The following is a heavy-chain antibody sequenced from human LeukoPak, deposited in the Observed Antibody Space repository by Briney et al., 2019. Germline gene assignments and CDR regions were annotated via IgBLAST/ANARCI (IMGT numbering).Heavy chain of an antibody. Sequence: GGSLRLSCTASGFTFGDYAMSWFRQAPGKGLEWVGFIRSKAYGGTTEYAASVKGRFTISRDDSKSIAYLQMNSLKTEDTAVYYCTSRLQRRGFDYWGQGTLVTVSS. CDR1: GFTFGDYA. CDR3: TSRLQRRGFDY. V-gene: IGHV3-49*03. J-gene: IGHJ4*02. D-gene: IGHD5-12*01. CDR2: IRSKAYGGTT.